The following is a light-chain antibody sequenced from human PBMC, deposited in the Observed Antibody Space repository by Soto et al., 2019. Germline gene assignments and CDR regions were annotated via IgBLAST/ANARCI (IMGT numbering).Light chain of an antibody. CDR3: QQRSNWPLIT. Sequence: EIVLTQSPATLSLSPGERATLSCRASQSVSSYLAWYQQKPGQAPRLLIYDASNRATGIPARFSGSGSGTDLTLTISSLEPEDFAFYYCQQRSNWPLITFGQGTRLEIK. J-gene: IGKJ5*01. V-gene: IGKV3-11*01. CDR2: DAS. CDR1: QSVSSY.